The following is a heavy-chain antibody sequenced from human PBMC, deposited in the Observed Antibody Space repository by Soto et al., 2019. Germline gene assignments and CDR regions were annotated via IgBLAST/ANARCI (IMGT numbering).Heavy chain of an antibody. CDR3: ARVRRTAITGNTAEFDY. CDR2: IIPIFGTA. J-gene: IGHJ4*02. CDR1: GGTFSSYA. V-gene: IGHV1-69*13. D-gene: IGHD1-7*01. Sequence: SVKVSCKASGGTFSSYAISWVRQAPGQGLEWMGGIIPIFGTANYAQKFQGRVTITADESTSTAYMELSSLRSEDTAVYYCARVRRTAITGNTAEFDYWGQGTLVTVS.